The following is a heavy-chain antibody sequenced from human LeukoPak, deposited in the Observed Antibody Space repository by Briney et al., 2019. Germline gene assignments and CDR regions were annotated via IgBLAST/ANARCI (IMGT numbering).Heavy chain of an antibody. D-gene: IGHD3-10*01. V-gene: IGHV3-72*01. Sequence: GGSLRLSCAASGFTFSDHYMDWVRQAPGKGLEWVGRTRNKANSYTTEYAASVKGRFTISRDDSKNSLYLQMNSLKTEDTAVYYCAREEIWFGTYYFDYWGQGTLVTVSS. CDR3: AREEIWFGTYYFDY. CDR1: GFTFSDHY. J-gene: IGHJ4*02. CDR2: TRNKANSYTT.